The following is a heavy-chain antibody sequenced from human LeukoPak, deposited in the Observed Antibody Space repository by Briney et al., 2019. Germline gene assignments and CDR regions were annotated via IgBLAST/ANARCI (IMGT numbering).Heavy chain of an antibody. Sequence: RPGGSLRLSCAASGFTFSDYYMSWIRQAPGKGLEWVSYISSSGSTIYYADSVKGRFTISRDNAKNSLYLQMNSLRAEDTAAYYCARDPGPAALLDYWGQGTLVTVSS. CDR3: ARDPGPAALLDY. D-gene: IGHD2-2*01. CDR1: GFTFSDYY. J-gene: IGHJ4*02. V-gene: IGHV3-11*01. CDR2: ISSSGSTI.